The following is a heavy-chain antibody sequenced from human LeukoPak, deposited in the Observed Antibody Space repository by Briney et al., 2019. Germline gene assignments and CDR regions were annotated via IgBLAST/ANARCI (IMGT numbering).Heavy chain of an antibody. D-gene: IGHD3-9*01. CDR3: ARSTPRVLRYFDWLLAPFDY. CDR2: IYYSGST. J-gene: IGHJ4*02. V-gene: IGHV4-59*01. CDR1: GGSISRYY. Sequence: SETLSLTCTVSGGSISRYYWSWIRQPPGKGLEWIGYIYYSGSTNYNPSLKSRVTISVDTSKNQFSLKLSSVTAADTAVYYCARSTPRVLRYFDWLLAPFDYWGQGTLVTVSS.